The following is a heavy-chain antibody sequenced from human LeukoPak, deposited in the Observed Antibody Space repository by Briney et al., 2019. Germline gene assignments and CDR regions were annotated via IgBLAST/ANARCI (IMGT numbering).Heavy chain of an antibody. Sequence: GGSLRLSCAASGFTFSSYWMHWVRQAPGKGLEWVSRINSDGSSTSYADSVKGRFTISRDNAKNTLYLQMNSLRAEDTAVYYCAREPIAAAGAIDYWGQGTLVTVSS. V-gene: IGHV3-74*01. CDR2: INSDGSST. D-gene: IGHD6-13*01. J-gene: IGHJ4*02. CDR1: GFTFSSYW. CDR3: AREPIAAAGAIDY.